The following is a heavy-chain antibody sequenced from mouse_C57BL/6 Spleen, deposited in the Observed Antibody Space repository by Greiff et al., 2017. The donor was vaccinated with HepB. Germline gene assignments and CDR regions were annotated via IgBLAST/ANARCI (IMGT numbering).Heavy chain of an antibody. V-gene: IGHV2-2*01. J-gene: IGHJ4*01. Sequence: VQLVESGPGLVQPSQSLSITCTVSGFSLTSYGVHWVRQSPGKGLEWLGVIWSGGSTDYNAAFISRLSISKDNSKSQVFFKMNSLQADDTAIYYCARFITTVVATDYAMDYWGQGTSVTVSS. CDR3: ARFITTVVATDYAMDY. D-gene: IGHD1-1*01. CDR1: GFSLTSYG. CDR2: IWSGGST.